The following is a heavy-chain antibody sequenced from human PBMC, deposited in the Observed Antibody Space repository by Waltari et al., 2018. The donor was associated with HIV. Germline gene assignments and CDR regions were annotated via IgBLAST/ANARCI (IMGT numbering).Heavy chain of an antibody. CDR3: ARLTGGRWCNNFFDP. Sequence: EVQLMQSGAEVKRPGESLRIACNVSGYTFTSFWIGWVRQTPVRGTDYVGLIFPHSSETRYNGAFQSQVTISVDKSIATSYLQWHRLQSSDSGIYYCARLTGGRWCNNFFDPWGQGTRVIVAS. D-gene: IGHD2-8*01. J-gene: IGHJ5*02. V-gene: IGHV5-51*01. CDR2: IFPHSSET. CDR1: GYTFTSFW.